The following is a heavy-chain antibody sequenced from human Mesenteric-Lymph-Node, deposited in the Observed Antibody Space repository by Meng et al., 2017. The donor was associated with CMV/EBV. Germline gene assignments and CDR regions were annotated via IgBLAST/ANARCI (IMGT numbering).Heavy chain of an antibody. D-gene: IGHD3-22*01. Sequence: ASVKVSCKASGYTFTSYGISWVRQAPGQGLEWMGWISAYNGNTNYAQKLQGRVTMTTDTSTSTAYMELSSLRSEDTAVYYCARDSNYYDSSGYSTAFDYWGQGTLVTVSS. V-gene: IGHV1-18*01. J-gene: IGHJ4*02. CDR2: ISAYNGNT. CDR3: ARDSNYYDSSGYSTAFDY. CDR1: GYTFTSYG.